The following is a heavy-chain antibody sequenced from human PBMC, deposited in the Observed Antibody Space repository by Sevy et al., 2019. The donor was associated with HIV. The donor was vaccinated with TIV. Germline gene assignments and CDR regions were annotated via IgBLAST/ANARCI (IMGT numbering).Heavy chain of an antibody. Sequence: SSVKVSCKSSGYTFTGYHVHWVRQAPGQGLEWMGWINANNGDTNYGQNFEGRVTLTRDTSISAAYMELSSLGSDDTAGYYCARGPHNFDFWSGYPLVYWGQGTLVTVSS. CDR2: INANNGDT. CDR3: ARGPHNFDFWSGYPLVY. D-gene: IGHD3-3*01. V-gene: IGHV1-2*02. J-gene: IGHJ4*02. CDR1: GYTFTGYH.